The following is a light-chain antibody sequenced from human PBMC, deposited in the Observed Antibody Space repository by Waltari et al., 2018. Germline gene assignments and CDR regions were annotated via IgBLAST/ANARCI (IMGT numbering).Light chain of an antibody. V-gene: IGLV1-51*01. Sequence: QSVLTQPPSMSAAPGQKISISCSGTTSNIAITFVSWYRQLPGTAPKLVIYDNSELPSGIPARCSGAKSGTAATLTITGLQDADEANYYCSAWDASLSAVVFGGGTRLTV. CDR2: DNS. CDR1: TSNIAITF. CDR3: SAWDASLSAVV. J-gene: IGLJ2*01.